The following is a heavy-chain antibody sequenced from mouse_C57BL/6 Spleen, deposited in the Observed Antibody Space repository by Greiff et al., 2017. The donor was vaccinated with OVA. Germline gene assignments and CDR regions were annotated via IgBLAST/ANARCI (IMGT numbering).Heavy chain of an antibody. V-gene: IGHV1-82*01. CDR3: AKEEGNPY. CDR2: IYPGDGDT. J-gene: IGHJ3*01. Sequence: VKLQESGPELVKPGASVKISCKASGYAFSSSWMNWVKQRPGKGLEWIGRIYPGDGDTNYNGKFKGKATLTADKSSSTAYMQLSSLTSEDSAVYFCAKEEGNPYWGQGTLVTVSA. CDR1: GYAFSSSW.